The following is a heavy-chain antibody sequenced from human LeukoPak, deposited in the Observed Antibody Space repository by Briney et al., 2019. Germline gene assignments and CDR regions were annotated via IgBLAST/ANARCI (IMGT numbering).Heavy chain of an antibody. CDR3: AKLMVDAFDI. Sequence: GGSLRLSCAASGFTFDDYAMHWVRQTPGKGLEWVSGISWDSGSINYADPVKGRFTISKDNAKNSLYLQMNSLRAEDTALYYCAKLMVDAFDIWGHGTMVTVSS. CDR2: ISWDSGSI. CDR1: GFTFDDYA. J-gene: IGHJ3*02. V-gene: IGHV3-9*01. D-gene: IGHD2-8*01.